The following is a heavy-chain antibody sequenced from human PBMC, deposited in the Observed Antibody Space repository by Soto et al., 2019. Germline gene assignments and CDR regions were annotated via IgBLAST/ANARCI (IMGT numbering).Heavy chain of an antibody. CDR2: ISAYNGNT. D-gene: IGHD2-2*01. V-gene: IGHV1-18*01. CDR1: GYTFTSYV. J-gene: IGHJ3*02. CDR3: SRTRPGGPAGAFDI. Sequence: ASVKVSCKASGYTFTSYVISWVRQAPGQGLEWMGWISAYNGNTNYAQKLQGRVTVATDTSTSTAYMELRSLRSDDTAVYYWSRTRPGGPAGAFDIWGQGTMVNVSS.